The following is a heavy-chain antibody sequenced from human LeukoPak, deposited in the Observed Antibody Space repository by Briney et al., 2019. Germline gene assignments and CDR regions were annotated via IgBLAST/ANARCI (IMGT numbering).Heavy chain of an antibody. J-gene: IGHJ4*02. CDR3: ARNNGDYLDY. CDR2: INASGGSA. D-gene: IGHD4-17*01. CDR1: GYTFTNYY. Sequence: ASVKVSCKASGYTFTNYYIHWVRQAPGQGLEWMGIINASGGSARSPQKFQGRITMTRDTSTGTVYMEVSSLRSEDTAFYYCARNNGDYLDYWGQGTLVTVSS. V-gene: IGHV1-46*01.